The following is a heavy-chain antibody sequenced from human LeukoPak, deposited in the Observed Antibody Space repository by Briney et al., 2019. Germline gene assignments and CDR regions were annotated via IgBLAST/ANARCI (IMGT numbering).Heavy chain of an antibody. J-gene: IGHJ4*02. V-gene: IGHV3-23*01. CDR3: AKDPHVGTSGYYQYYFDY. CDR2: LSGSGGSS. D-gene: IGHD3-3*01. Sequence: GGSLRLSCTASEFTFNDYAMSWVRQSPGMRLEWLSALSGSGGSSYYANSVRGRFTISRDNSKNKLFLQMHNLRAEDTAVYYCAKDPHVGTSGYYQYYFDYWGQGTLVTVSS. CDR1: EFTFNDYA.